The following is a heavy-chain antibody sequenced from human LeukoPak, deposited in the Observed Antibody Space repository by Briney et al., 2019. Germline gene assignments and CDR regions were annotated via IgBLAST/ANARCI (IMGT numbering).Heavy chain of an antibody. CDR2: ISSSSSYI. Sequence: GALRLSCAASGFTFSSYSMNWVRQAPGRGLEWVSSISSSSSYIYYADSVKGRFTISRDNAKNSLYLQMNSLRAEDTAVYYCARPYNWNSNWYFDLWGRGTLVTVSP. D-gene: IGHD1-7*01. CDR1: GFTFSSYS. V-gene: IGHV3-21*01. J-gene: IGHJ2*01. CDR3: ARPYNWNSNWYFDL.